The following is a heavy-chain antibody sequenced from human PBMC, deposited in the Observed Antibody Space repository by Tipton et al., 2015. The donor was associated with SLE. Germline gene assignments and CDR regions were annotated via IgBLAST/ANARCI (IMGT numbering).Heavy chain of an antibody. V-gene: IGHV4-4*07. CDR1: GGSISNHH. CDR2: LYTSGST. Sequence: GLVKPSETLSLTCTVSGGSISNHHWSWIRQSAGNRLEWIGRLYTSGSTNYNPSLQSRASMSLDTSKNQFSLKLRSVTAADTAVYYCARDHIGSRWYYYWGQGTLVTVSS. CDR3: ARDHIGSRWYYY. J-gene: IGHJ4*02. D-gene: IGHD6-19*01.